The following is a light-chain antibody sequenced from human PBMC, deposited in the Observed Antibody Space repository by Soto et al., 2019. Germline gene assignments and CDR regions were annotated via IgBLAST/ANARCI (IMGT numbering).Light chain of an antibody. J-gene: IGKJ4*01. CDR2: WAS. V-gene: IGKV4-1*01. CDR3: QQYFNTPLT. Sequence: DIVLTQSPDSLAESLGERATINCKSSQNVLNRANDKNYIAWYQQKPGQPPKLLIYWASTRESDVPDRFSGSGSATDFTLTISSLQAGDVAVYFCQQYFNTPLTFGGGTKVEIK. CDR1: QNVLNRANDKNY.